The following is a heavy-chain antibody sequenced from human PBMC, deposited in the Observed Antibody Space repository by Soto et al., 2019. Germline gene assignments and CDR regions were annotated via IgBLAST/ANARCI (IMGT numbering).Heavy chain of an antibody. V-gene: IGHV3-48*01. CDR3: ARDRFYYGSSGYYYFDY. CDR2: ISSNSGTM. D-gene: IGHD3-22*01. CDR1: GFTFSSYS. J-gene: IGHJ4*02. Sequence: GGSQRLSCAASGFTFSSYSMNWVRQAPGKGLEWVSYISSNSGTMYYADSVKGRFTISRDNAKNSLYLQMNSLRAEDTAVYYCARDRFYYGSSGYYYFDYWGQGTLVTVSS.